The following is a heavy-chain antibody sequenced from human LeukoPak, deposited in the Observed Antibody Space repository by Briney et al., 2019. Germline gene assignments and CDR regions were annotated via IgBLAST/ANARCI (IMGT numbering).Heavy chain of an antibody. D-gene: IGHD6-13*01. V-gene: IGHV1-69*13. CDR2: IIPIFNTT. CDR1: GDTFSNYA. J-gene: IGHJ5*02. CDR3: ARESSISSTWLNWFDP. Sequence: SVKVSCKASGDTFSNYAITWVRQAPGQGLEWMGDIIPIFNTTNYAQKFQGRVTITADESTNTAYMELSSLRSEDTAVYYCARESSISSTWLNWFDPWGQGTLVTVSS.